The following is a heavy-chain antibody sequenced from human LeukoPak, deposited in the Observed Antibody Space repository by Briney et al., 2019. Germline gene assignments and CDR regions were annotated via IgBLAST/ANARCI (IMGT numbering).Heavy chain of an antibody. J-gene: IGHJ3*02. CDR3: ARKLYGSGSSNAFDI. CDR2: IDWDDDK. V-gene: IGHV2-70*11. CDR1: GFSLSTGEMS. Sequence: VSGPTLVSPTQTLTLTCTFSGFSLSTGEMSVSWVRQPPGKALEWLARIDWDDDKYYSTSLKTRLTISKDTSKNQVVLTMTNMDPVDTATYYCARKLYGSGSSNAFDIWGQGTMVTVSS. D-gene: IGHD3-10*01.